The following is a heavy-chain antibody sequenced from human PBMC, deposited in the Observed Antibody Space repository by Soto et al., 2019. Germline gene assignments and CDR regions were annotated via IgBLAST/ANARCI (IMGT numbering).Heavy chain of an antibody. CDR3: ARELPAAAGILGGRRTSKPIDY. V-gene: IGHV3-7*01. CDR2: IKQDGSEK. Sequence: GGSLRLSCAASGFTFSSYWMSWVRQAPGKGLEWVANIKQDGSEKYYVDSVKGRFTISRDNAKNSLYLQMNSLRAEDTAVYYCARELPAAAGILGGRRTSKPIDYWGQGTLVTVSS. J-gene: IGHJ4*02. D-gene: IGHD6-13*01. CDR1: GFTFSSYW.